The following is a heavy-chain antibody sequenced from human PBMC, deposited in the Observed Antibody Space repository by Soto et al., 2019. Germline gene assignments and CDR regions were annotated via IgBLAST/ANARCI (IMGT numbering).Heavy chain of an antibody. CDR1: GFTFSSYA. D-gene: IGHD1-7*01. Sequence: QVQLVESGGGVVQPGRSLRLSCAASGFTFSSYAMHWVRQAPGKGLEWVAVISYDGSNKYYADSVKGRFTISRDNSKNSLYLQMNSLRAEDTAVYYCARDRDSWNYVFGYYYYGMDVWGQGTTVTVSS. CDR3: ARDRDSWNYVFGYYYYGMDV. CDR2: ISYDGSNK. V-gene: IGHV3-30-3*01. J-gene: IGHJ6*02.